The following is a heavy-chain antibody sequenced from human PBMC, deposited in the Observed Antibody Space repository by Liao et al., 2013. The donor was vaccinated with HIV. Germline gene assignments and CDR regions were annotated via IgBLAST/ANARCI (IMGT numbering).Heavy chain of an antibody. D-gene: IGHD1-14*01. CDR3: ARGGAASPLDA. J-gene: IGHJ5*02. V-gene: IGHV4-34*02. CDR1: GGSFSGYY. Sequence: QVQLQQWGAGLLKPSETLSLTCAVYGGSFSGYYWSWVRQAPGRGLEWIGEFNHGETTNYNPSLKSRVTISVDASKKQFSLKLTSVTAADTGVFYCARGGAASPLDAWGQGTLVTVSS. CDR2: FNHGETT.